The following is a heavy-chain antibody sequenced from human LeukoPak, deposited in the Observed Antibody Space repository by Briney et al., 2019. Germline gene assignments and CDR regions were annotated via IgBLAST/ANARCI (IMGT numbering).Heavy chain of an antibody. CDR1: GFIFSTYG. V-gene: IGHV3-30*02. CDR2: IRYDGSNK. CDR3: AKDQYYYGSGSYYLTVEY. Sequence: GGSLRLSCAASGFIFSTYGMHWVRQAPGKGVEWVAFIRYDGSNKYYADSVKGRFTISRDNSKNTLYLQMNSLRAEDTAVYYCAKDQYYYGSGSYYLTVEYWGQGTLVTVSS. J-gene: IGHJ4*02. D-gene: IGHD3-10*01.